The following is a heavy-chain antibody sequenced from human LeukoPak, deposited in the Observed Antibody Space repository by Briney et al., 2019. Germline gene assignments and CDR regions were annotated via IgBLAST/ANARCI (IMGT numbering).Heavy chain of an antibody. D-gene: IGHD3-22*01. CDR1: EFTVINNY. J-gene: IGHJ2*01. CDR2: IYVGGHT. CDR3: AKGGNYDGGRYAAWFFDV. V-gene: IGHV3-53*01. Sequence: GGSLTLSCAISEFTVINNYMTWVRQAPGRGLEWVALIYVGGHTCHADSLKGRFAISSDNSKNTLYLHMNSLRAEDTAVYYCAKGGNYDGGRYAAWFFDVWGRGTLVTVSS.